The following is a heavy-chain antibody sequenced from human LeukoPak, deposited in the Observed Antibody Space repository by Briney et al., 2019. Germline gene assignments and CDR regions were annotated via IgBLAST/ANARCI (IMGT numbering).Heavy chain of an antibody. J-gene: IGHJ3*02. CDR3: ARAQMNSSAFGAFDI. D-gene: IGHD3-22*01. CDR2: INPNSGVT. CDR1: GYTFTGYY. V-gene: IGHV1-2*02. Sequence: ASVKVSCRASGYTFTGYYMHWLRQAPGQGLEWMAWINPNSGVTNYAQKFQGRVTLTRDTSISTTYMDLSRLISDDTAVYYCARAQMNSSAFGAFDIWGQGTMV.